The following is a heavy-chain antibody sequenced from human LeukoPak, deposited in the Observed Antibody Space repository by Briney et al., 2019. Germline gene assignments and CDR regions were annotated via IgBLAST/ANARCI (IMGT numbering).Heavy chain of an antibody. D-gene: IGHD5-24*01. CDR3: ARDYKYAFDN. Sequence: GGSLRLSCAASGFKFSDYSMNWLRQAPGKGLEWISYIGIDSGNTNYADSVKGRFTISGDKAKNSLYLQMNSLRVEDTAVYYCARDYKYAFDNWGQGTLVTVSS. CDR2: IGIDSGNT. J-gene: IGHJ4*02. V-gene: IGHV3-48*01. CDR1: GFKFSDYS.